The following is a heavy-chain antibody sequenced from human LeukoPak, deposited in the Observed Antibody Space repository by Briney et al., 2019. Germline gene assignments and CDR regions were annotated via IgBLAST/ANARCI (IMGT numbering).Heavy chain of an antibody. CDR1: GGSISSYY. CDR3: ASHRNYYDSTSPFDY. Sequence: PSETLSLTCTASGGSISSYYWSWIRQPAGKGLEWIGRIYTSGSTNYNPSLKSRVTMSVDTFKNQFSLKLSSVTAADTAVYYCASHRNYYDSTSPFDYWGQGTLVTVSS. J-gene: IGHJ4*02. V-gene: IGHV4-4*07. D-gene: IGHD3-22*01. CDR2: IYTSGST.